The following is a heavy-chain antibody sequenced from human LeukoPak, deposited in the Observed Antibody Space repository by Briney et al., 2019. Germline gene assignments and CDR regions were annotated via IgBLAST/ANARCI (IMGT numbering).Heavy chain of an antibody. CDR2: INHSGST. CDR1: GGSFSGYY. V-gene: IGHV4-34*01. CDR3: ARGKPLGSSWSTFRLHPFDY. Sequence: PSETLSLTCAVYGGSFSGYYWSWIRQPPGKGLEWIGEINHSGSTNYNPSLKSRVTISVDTSKNQLSLKLSSVTAADTAVYYCARGKPLGSSWSTFRLHPFDYWGQGTLVTVSS. J-gene: IGHJ4*02. D-gene: IGHD6-13*01.